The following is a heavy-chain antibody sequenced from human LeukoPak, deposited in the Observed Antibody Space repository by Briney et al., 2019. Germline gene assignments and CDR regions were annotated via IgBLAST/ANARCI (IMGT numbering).Heavy chain of an antibody. V-gene: IGHV3-30-3*01. CDR3: ATEIYSRGRAATLDY. Sequence: GGSLRLSCAASGFTLSNYIMHWVRQAPGKGLEWVALITIDSITKNYADSVKDRFTVSRDNSKSTLYLQMSSLGADDTAIYYCATEIYSRGRAATLDYWGQGTLVSVSS. CDR2: ITIDSITK. J-gene: IGHJ4*02. CDR1: GFTLSNYI. D-gene: IGHD3-22*01.